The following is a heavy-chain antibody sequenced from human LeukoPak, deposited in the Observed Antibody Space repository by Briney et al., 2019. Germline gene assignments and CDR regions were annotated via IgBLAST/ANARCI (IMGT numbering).Heavy chain of an antibody. V-gene: IGHV4-59*01. J-gene: IGHJ1*01. Sequence: SETLSLTCAVSTTSLSANYRSWIRQPPGKGLEWIGYIYYSGSTHYNPSLKSRVTMSVDTSKNQFSLQVNSVTAADTAVYYCTRDRYSLSNWSPGTLVTVSS. CDR3: TRDRYSLSN. D-gene: IGHD1-26*01. CDR2: IYYSGST. CDR1: TTSLSANY.